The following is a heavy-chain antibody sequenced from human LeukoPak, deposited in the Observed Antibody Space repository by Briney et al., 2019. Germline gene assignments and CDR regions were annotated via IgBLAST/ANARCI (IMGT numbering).Heavy chain of an antibody. CDR3: AASHSSGWYTNQH. D-gene: IGHD6-19*01. CDR1: GFTFSSYE. Sequence: SGGSLRLSCAASGFTFSSYEMNWVCQAPGKGLEWVSYISNSGSTKYYADSVKGRFTISRDNAKNSLYLQLNSLRAEDTAVYYCAASHSSGWYTNQHWGQGTLVTVSS. J-gene: IGHJ1*01. V-gene: IGHV3-48*03. CDR2: ISNSGSTK.